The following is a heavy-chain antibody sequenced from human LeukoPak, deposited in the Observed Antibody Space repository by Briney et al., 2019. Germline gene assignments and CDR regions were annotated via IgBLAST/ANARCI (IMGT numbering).Heavy chain of an antibody. J-gene: IGHJ6*02. CDR3: ARDGARIAAAGSYYGMDV. V-gene: IGHV6-1*01. Sequence: SQTLSLTCAISGDSVSSNSAAWSWIRQSPSRGLEWLGRTYYRSKWYNDYAVSVKSRITINPDTSKNQFSLQLNSVTPEDTAVYYCARDGARIAAAGSYYGMDVWGQGTTVTVSS. CDR2: TYYRSKWYN. D-gene: IGHD6-13*01. CDR1: GDSVSSNSAA.